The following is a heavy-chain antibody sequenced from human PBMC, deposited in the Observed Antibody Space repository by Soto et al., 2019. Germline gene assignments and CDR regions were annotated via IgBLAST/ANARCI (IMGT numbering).Heavy chain of an antibody. CDR3: LSARFDY. CDR2: INHSGNT. CDR1: GGSFNPNY. J-gene: IGHJ4*02. D-gene: IGHD6-19*01. V-gene: IGHV4-34*01. Sequence: QVQLQQWGAGLLKPSETLSLTCVVYGGSFNPNYWTWVRQPPGQGLEWIGEINHSGNTNYNASLKSRVPISVDTAKNQFSLNLSSVPAADTAVYYCLSARFDYWGQGTLVTVSS.